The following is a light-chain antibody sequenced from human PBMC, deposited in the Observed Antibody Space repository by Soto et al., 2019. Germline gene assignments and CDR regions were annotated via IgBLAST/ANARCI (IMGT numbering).Light chain of an antibody. CDR1: SSDVGGYNY. Sequence: QSALTQPASVSGSRGQSITISCTGSSSDVGGYNYVSWYQQDPDKAPKLMIYEVSNRPSGVSSRFSGSKSGNTASLTISGLQAEDDVDYYCSSYTRNSTLGLFGGGTKLTVL. V-gene: IGLV2-14*01. CDR3: SSYTRNSTLGL. CDR2: EVS. J-gene: IGLJ2*01.